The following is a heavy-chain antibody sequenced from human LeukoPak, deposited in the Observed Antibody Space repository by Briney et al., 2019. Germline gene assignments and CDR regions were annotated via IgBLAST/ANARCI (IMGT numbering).Heavy chain of an antibody. V-gene: IGHV4-39*01. CDR2: IYYSGST. J-gene: IGHJ4*02. Sequence: KPSETLSLTCTVSGGSFSSSSYYWGWIRQPPGKGLEWIGSIYYSGSTYYNPSLKSRVTISVDTSKNQFSLKLSSVTAADTAVYSSARWMDVDTAFDYWGQGTLVTVSS. D-gene: IGHD5-18*01. CDR1: GGSFSSSSYY. CDR3: ARWMDVDTAFDY.